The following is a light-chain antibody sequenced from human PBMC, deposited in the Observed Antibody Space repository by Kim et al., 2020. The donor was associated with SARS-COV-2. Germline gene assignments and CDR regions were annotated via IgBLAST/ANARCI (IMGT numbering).Light chain of an antibody. CDR1: QGISSY. V-gene: IGKV1-9*01. CDR2: SAS. J-gene: IGKJ4*01. CDR3: QQLSTYPLT. Sequence: SASVGDRVTITCRASQGISSYLAWYQQKPGLAPNVLIYSASTLQSGVPSRFSGSGSGTDFTLTISSLQPEDFATYYCQQLSTYPLTFGGGTKLEI.